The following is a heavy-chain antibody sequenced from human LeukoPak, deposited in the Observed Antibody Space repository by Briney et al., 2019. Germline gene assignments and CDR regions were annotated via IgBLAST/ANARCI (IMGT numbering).Heavy chain of an antibody. CDR2: ISYDGNNK. V-gene: IGHV3-30-3*01. CDR3: ARGSMIVV. D-gene: IGHD3-22*01. Sequence: PGGSLRLSCAASGFTFSSFTMHWVRQAPGKGLEWVAVISYDGNNKYYADSVKGRFTISRDNSKNTLYLQMNSLRAEDTAVYYCARGSMIVVWGQGTMVTVSS. J-gene: IGHJ3*01. CDR1: GFTFSSFT.